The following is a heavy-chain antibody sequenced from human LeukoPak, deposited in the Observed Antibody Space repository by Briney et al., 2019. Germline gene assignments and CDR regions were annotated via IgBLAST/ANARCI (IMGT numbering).Heavy chain of an antibody. CDR2: ISGSGAST. D-gene: IGHD4-17*01. J-gene: IGHJ3*02. CDR1: GFTFSSYV. V-gene: IGHV3-23*01. CDR3: AKDPNGDYIGAFDI. Sequence: GGSLRLSCAASGFTFSSYVMTWVRQAPGKGLEWVSAISGSGASTYYADSVKGRFIISRDNSRNTLYLQMSSLRAEDTAVYYCAKDPNGDYIGAFDIWGQGTMVTVSS.